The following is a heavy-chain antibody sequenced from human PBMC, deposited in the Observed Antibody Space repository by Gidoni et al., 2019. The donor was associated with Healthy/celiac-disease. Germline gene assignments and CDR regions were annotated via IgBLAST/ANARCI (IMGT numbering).Heavy chain of an antibody. CDR2: ISSNGGST. CDR3: ARDGRVATTNKRAWWFDP. D-gene: IGHD5-12*01. CDR1: AFPFISYA. Sequence: EVQLVESGGGLVQPGGSLRLSCPASAFPFISYALPWVRQAPGKGLEYVSAISSNGGSTYYANSVKGRFTISRDNSKNTLYLQMGSLRAEDMAGYYCARDGRVATTNKRAWWFDPWGQGTLVTVSA. J-gene: IGHJ5*02. V-gene: IGHV3-64*01.